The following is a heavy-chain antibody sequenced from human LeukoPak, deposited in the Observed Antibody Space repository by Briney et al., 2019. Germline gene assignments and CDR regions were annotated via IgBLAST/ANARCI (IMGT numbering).Heavy chain of an antibody. D-gene: IGHD3-22*01. CDR1: GFTFSSYA. CDR3: AKDQRPYYYDSSGYSYAFDI. CDR2: ISASGGST. J-gene: IGHJ3*02. Sequence: GGSLRLSCAASGFTFSSYAMSWVRQAPGKGLEWVSAISASGGSTYYADSVKGRFTISRDNSKNTLYLQMNSLRAEDTAVYYCAKDQRPYYYDSSGYSYAFDIWGQGTMVTVPS. V-gene: IGHV3-23*01.